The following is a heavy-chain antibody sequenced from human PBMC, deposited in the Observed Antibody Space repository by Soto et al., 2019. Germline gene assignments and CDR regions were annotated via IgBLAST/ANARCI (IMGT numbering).Heavy chain of an antibody. CDR3: ARDDDYADNGLDD. CDR2: IVKEGSQN. V-gene: IGHV3-33*05. Sequence: QVQLVESGGGVVQPGRSLTLSCAASGFRFSAYGMHWVRQAPGEGLEWLAVIVKEGSQNHYADSVKGRFTVSRDNSKNTLYLEMNSLRAEDTAVNYCARDDDYADNGLDDWGQGTLVSVSS. D-gene: IGHD4-17*01. CDR1: GFRFSAYG. J-gene: IGHJ4*02.